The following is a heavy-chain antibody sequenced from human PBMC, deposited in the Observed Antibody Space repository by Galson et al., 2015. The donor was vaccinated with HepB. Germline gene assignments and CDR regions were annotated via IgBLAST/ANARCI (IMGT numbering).Heavy chain of an antibody. D-gene: IGHD6-13*01. CDR3: ARVQVVSSSWYWGAFEI. Sequence: SVKVSCKASGGTFSSHAFSWVRQAPGQGLEWMGGIIPIIGTANYEQKFQGRVTFTADESTSTAYMELGSRRSDDTAVYYCARVQVVSSSWYWGAFEIWGQGTMVSVSS. CDR2: IIPIIGTA. CDR1: GGTFSSHA. J-gene: IGHJ3*02. V-gene: IGHV1-69*13.